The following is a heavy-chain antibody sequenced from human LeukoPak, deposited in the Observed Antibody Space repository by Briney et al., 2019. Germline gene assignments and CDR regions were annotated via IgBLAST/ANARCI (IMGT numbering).Heavy chain of an antibody. CDR3: AKSTSTHITVAGGFDC. D-gene: IGHD6-19*01. CDR2: IKSDGSWT. CDR1: GFTLSNYW. J-gene: IGHJ4*02. Sequence: GGSLRLSCAASGFTLSNYWMHWVRQAPGEGLVWVSRIKSDGSWTNYADSVKGRFTISRDNSKNTLYLQMNSLRGEDTAVYFCAKSTSTHITVAGGFDCWGQGTLVTVSS. V-gene: IGHV3-74*01.